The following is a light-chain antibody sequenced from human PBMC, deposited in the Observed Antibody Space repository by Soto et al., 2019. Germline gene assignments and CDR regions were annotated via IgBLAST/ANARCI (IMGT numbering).Light chain of an antibody. CDR1: SSDVGSYKF. CDR3: CSYAGSSAVV. J-gene: IGLJ2*01. Sequence: QSVLTQPASVSGSPGQSITISCTGISSDVGSYKFVSWYQHHPGKAPKLIIYEGSKRPSGVSFRFSGSKSANTASLTISGLQAEDEADFYCCSYAGSSAVVFGGGTKVTVL. V-gene: IGLV2-23*01. CDR2: EGS.